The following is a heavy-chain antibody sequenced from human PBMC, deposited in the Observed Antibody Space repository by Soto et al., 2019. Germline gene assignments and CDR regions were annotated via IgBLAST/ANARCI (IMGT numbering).Heavy chain of an antibody. Sequence: GGSLRLSCAASGFTVSSKYMSWLRQAPGKGLEWVSVMYSGGRTYYADSVKGRFTISRDNPKNTLYLQMTSLRAEDTAVYYCASELGYCSTSSCPFGYWGQGTLVTVSS. D-gene: IGHD2-2*01. CDR1: GFTVSSKY. V-gene: IGHV3-66*01. CDR3: ASELGYCSTSSCPFGY. J-gene: IGHJ4*02. CDR2: MYSGGRT.